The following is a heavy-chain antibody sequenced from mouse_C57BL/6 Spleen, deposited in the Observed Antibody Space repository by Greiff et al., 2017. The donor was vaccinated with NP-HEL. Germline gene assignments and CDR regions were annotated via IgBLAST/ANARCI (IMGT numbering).Heavy chain of an antibody. D-gene: IGHD2-4*01. CDR2: INPSSGYT. CDR3: ARRVVRDYDDFDY. V-gene: IGHV1-7*01. Sequence: VQLQQSGAELAKPGASVKLSCKASGYTFTSYWMHWVKQRPGQGLEWIGYINPSSGYTKYNQKFKDKATLTADKSSSTAYMQLSSLTYEDSAVYYCARRVVRDYDDFDYWGQGTTLPVSS. CDR1: GYTFTSYW. J-gene: IGHJ2*01.